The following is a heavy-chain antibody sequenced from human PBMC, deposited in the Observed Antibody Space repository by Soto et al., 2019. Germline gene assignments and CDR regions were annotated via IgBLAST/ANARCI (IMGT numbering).Heavy chain of an antibody. CDR3: ARVAGNLSGSGSLFDY. V-gene: IGHV4-30-2*01. D-gene: IGHD3-10*01. Sequence: QLQLQESGSGLVKPSQTLSLTCAVSGGSMRSGDYCWSWIRQPPGKGLEWIGYIYYSGNTYYNPSLKSRDTISVDRSKNQFSLTLTSVTPADTAVYYCARVAGNLSGSGSLFDYWGQGILVTVSS. CDR2: IYYSGNT. CDR1: GGSMRSGDYC. J-gene: IGHJ4*02.